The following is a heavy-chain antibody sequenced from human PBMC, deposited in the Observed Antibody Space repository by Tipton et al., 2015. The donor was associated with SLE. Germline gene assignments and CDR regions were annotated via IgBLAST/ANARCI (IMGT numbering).Heavy chain of an antibody. CDR2: ISGSGGST. D-gene: IGHD2-2*01. CDR1: GFTFSSYA. V-gene: IGHV3-23*01. CDR3: ANLRGKYCSSTSCLLGADAFDI. Sequence: GSLRLSCAASGFTFSSYAMSWVRQAPGKGLEWVSAISGSGGSTYYADSVKGRFTISRDNSKNTLYLQMNSLRAEDTAVYYCANLRGKYCSSTSCLLGADAFDIWGQGTMVTVSS. J-gene: IGHJ3*02.